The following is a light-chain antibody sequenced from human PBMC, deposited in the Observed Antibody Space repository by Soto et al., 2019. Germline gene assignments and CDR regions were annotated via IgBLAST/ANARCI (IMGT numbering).Light chain of an antibody. Sequence: AIRMTQSPSSFSASIGDKVTITCRASQGISSFLAWYQQKPGNAPKLLIYAASALQSGVPSRFSGSGSGTDFTLTISRLQSEDFGTYYCQHYYDYPYTFGQGTKLEIK. V-gene: IGKV1-8*01. CDR1: QGISSF. CDR3: QHYYDYPYT. CDR2: AAS. J-gene: IGKJ2*01.